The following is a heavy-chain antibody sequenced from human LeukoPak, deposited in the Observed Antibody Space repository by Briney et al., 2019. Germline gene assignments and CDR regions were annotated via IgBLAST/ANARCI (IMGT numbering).Heavy chain of an antibody. Sequence: GASVKVSCKASGYTFTNYGISWVRQAPGQGLEWMGWISAYNGNTNYAQKLQGRVTMTTDTSTSTAYMELRSLRSDDTAVYYCARDLGDIVATMAYFDYWGQGTLVTVSS. D-gene: IGHD5-12*01. J-gene: IGHJ4*02. V-gene: IGHV1-18*01. CDR2: ISAYNGNT. CDR1: GYTFTNYG. CDR3: ARDLGDIVATMAYFDY.